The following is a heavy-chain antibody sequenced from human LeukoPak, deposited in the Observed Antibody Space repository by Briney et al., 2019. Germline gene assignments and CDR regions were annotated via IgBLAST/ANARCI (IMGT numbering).Heavy chain of an antibody. D-gene: IGHD3-10*01. Sequence: PGGSLRLSCAASGFTFSDYYMSGIRQAPGKGRKGVSYISSSGSTIYYAAYVKGRFTISRDNAKNSLYLQMNSLRAEDTAVYYCARAGDYYGSEPNWLDPWGQGTLVTVSS. J-gene: IGHJ5*02. CDR1: GFTFSDYY. CDR2: ISSSGSTI. CDR3: ARAGDYYGSEPNWLDP. V-gene: IGHV3-11*01.